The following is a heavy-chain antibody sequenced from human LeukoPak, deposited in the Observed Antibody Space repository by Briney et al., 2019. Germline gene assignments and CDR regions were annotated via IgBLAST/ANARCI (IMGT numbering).Heavy chain of an antibody. CDR2: ISYDGSNK. CDR1: GFTFSSYA. J-gene: IGHJ4*02. D-gene: IGHD3-22*01. CDR3: ATGYYDSSDY. Sequence: GGSLRLSCAASGFTFSSYAMHWVRQAPGKGLEWVAVISYDGSNKYYADSVKGRFTISRDNSKNTLYLQMNSLRAEDTAVYYCATGYYDSSDYWGQGTLVTVSS. V-gene: IGHV3-30-3*01.